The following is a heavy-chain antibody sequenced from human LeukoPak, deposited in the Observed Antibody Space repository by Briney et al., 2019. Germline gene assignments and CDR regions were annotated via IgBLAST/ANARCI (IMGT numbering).Heavy chain of an antibody. J-gene: IGHJ3*02. Sequence: GASVKVSCKASGYTFTSYYMHWVRQTPGQGLEWMGIINPSGGSTSYAQKFQGRVTMTRDTSTSTVYMELSSLRSEGTAVYYCARGVGASLPRNAFDIWGQGTMVTVSS. CDR1: GYTFTSYY. D-gene: IGHD1-26*01. V-gene: IGHV1-46*01. CDR2: INPSGGST. CDR3: ARGVGASLPRNAFDI.